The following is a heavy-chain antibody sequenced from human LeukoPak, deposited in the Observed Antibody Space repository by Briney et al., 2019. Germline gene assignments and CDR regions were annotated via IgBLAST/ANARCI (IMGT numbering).Heavy chain of an antibody. D-gene: IGHD2-15*01. J-gene: IGHJ4*02. Sequence: SVKVSCKASGGTFSSYAISWVRQAPGQGLEWMGGIIPIFGTANYAQKSQGRVTITADESTSTAYMELSSLRSEDTAVYYCARDCRGGSCYLGYWGQGTLVTVSS. CDR1: GGTFSSYA. CDR2: IIPIFGTA. CDR3: ARDCRGGSCYLGY. V-gene: IGHV1-69*01.